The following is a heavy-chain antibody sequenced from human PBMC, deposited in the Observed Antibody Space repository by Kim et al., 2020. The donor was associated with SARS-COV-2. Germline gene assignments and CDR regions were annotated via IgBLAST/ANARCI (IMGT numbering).Heavy chain of an antibody. CDR2: VNPGGSAP. J-gene: IGHJ4*02. V-gene: IGHV3-23*01. CDR1: GFTFRSYA. Sequence: GGSLRLSYTASGFTFRSYAMAWVRQAPGKGLEWVSTVNPGGSAPHYADSVKGRFTISRDMSKNTVSLQMDSLRAEDTAVYYCAKDVAGSSCGGDCYHDCASDYWGQGTLVIVSS. CDR3: AKDVAGSSCGGDCYHDCASDY. D-gene: IGHD2-21*01.